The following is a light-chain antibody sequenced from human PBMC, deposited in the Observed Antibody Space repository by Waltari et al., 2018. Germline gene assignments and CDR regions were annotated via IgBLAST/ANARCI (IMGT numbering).Light chain of an antibody. V-gene: IGLV3-25*03. CDR2: IDT. CDR3: QAADSSGLVV. CDR1: ALSKQY. J-gene: IGLJ2*01. Sequence: SYELTQPPSVSVSPGQTARITCSGDALSKQYVHWYQKKPGRAPVMVMYIDTERASGIPCGISGSSSRTTRTLTISGVQAEDEAYYYCQAADSSGLVVFGGGTKLTVL.